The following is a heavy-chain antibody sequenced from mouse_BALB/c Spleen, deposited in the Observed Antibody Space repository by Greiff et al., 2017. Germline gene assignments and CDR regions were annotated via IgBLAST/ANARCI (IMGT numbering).Heavy chain of an antibody. V-gene: IGHV1-63*02. CDR3: ARGYGYEYYDAMNY. CDR1: GYTFTNYW. D-gene: IGHD1-2*01. J-gene: IGHJ4*01. CDR2: IYPGGGYT. Sequence: QVQLQQSGAELVRPGTSVKISCKASGYTFTNYWLGWVKQRPGHGLEWIGDIYPGGGYTNYNEKFKGKATLTADTSSSTAYMQLSSLTSEDSAVYCCARGYGYEYYDAMNYGGQGTSVTVSS.